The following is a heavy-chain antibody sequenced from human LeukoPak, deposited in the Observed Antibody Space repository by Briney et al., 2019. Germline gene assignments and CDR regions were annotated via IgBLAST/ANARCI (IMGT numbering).Heavy chain of an antibody. V-gene: IGHV3-73*01. CDR1: GFTFSGSA. D-gene: IGHD5-12*01. CDR3: ARDWEGGYSGYDSPTENKNDAFEI. Sequence: GGSLRLSCAASGFTFSGSAMHWVRQASGKGLEWVGRIRSKANSYATAYAASVKGRFTISRDDSKNTAYLQMNSLKTEDTAVYYCARDWEGGYSGYDSPTENKNDAFEIWGQGTMVTVSS. CDR2: IRSKANSYAT. J-gene: IGHJ3*02.